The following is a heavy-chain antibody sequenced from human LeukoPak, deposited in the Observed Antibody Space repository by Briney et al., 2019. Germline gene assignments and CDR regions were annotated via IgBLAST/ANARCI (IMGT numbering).Heavy chain of an antibody. V-gene: IGHV1-2*06. Sequence: GASVKVSCKASGYTFTGYYMHWVRQAPGQGLEWMGRINPNSGGTNYAQKFQGRVTMTRDTSISTAYMELSRLRSDDAAVYYCASLSVAGTSGYYYYYMDVWGRGTTVTVSS. CDR1: GYTFTGYY. CDR2: INPNSGGT. J-gene: IGHJ6*03. CDR3: ASLSVAGTSGYYYYYMDV. D-gene: IGHD6-19*01.